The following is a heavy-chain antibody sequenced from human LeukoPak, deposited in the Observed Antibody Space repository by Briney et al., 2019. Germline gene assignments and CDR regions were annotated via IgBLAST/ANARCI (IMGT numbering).Heavy chain of an antibody. CDR1: GYTFTSYY. D-gene: IGHD6-19*01. Sequence: ASVKVSCKASGYTFTSYYMHWVRQAPGQGLEGMGIINPSGGSTSYAQKFQGRVTMTRDMSTSTAYMELSSLRSEDTAVYYCAREGVGQWRHFDYWGQGTLVTVSS. V-gene: IGHV1-46*01. J-gene: IGHJ4*02. CDR2: INPSGGST. CDR3: AREGVGQWRHFDY.